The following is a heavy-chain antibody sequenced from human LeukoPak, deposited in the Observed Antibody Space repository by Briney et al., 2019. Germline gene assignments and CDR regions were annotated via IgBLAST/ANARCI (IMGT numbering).Heavy chain of an antibody. D-gene: IGHD6-13*01. Sequence: GGSLRPSCAASAFSFKDYYFSWIRQAPGKGLEWVSFIKVNGAAMYYADSVKGRFTISRNNAKNSVYLEMNTLRAEDTAVYYCARGPRILAAGSYYFDYWGQGSLVTVSS. J-gene: IGHJ4*02. CDR1: AFSFKDYY. CDR2: IKVNGAAM. CDR3: ARGPRILAAGSYYFDY. V-gene: IGHV3-11*01.